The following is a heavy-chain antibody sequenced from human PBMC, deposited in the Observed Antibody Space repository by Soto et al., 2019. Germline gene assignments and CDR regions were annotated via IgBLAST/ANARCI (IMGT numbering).Heavy chain of an antibody. CDR2: IYYSGST. Sequence: SETLSLTCTVSGGSISSYYWSWIRQPPGKGLEWIGYIYYSGSTDYNPSLKSRVTISIDTSKNQFSLKLSSVTAADTAVYYCARDSSSGLVGYFDYWGQGTLVTVSS. CDR1: GGSISSYY. CDR3: ARDSSSGLVGYFDY. D-gene: IGHD5-18*01. V-gene: IGHV4-59*01. J-gene: IGHJ4*02.